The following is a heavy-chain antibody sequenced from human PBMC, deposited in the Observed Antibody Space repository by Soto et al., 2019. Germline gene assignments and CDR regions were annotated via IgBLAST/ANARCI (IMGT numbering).Heavy chain of an antibody. CDR3: ARDPGDGSVFDI. CDR2: IYYSGST. D-gene: IGHD3-10*01. CDR1: GGSISSGGYY. V-gene: IGHV4-31*03. J-gene: IGHJ3*02. Sequence: QVQLQESGPGLVKPSQTLSLTCTVSGGSISSGGYYWSWIRQHPGKGLEWIGYIYYSGSTYYNPSLKSRFTIPLATSKNKFPRKLSFVTAGDTAVYYWARDPGDGSVFDIWGQGTMVTVSS.